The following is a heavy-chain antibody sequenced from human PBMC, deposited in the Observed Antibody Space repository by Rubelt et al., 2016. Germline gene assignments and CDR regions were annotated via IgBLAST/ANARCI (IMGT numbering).Heavy chain of an antibody. CDR1: GGSISSGGYY. D-gene: IGHD3-22*01. J-gene: IGHJ5*02. V-gene: IGHV4-31*03. Sequence: QLQLQESGPGLVKPPQTLSLTCTVSGGSISSGGYYWSWIRQHPGKGLEWIGYIYYSGSTYYNPSLKSRVTISVDTSKNQFSLRLSSVTAADTAGYYCARADYYDSSGYHNWFDPWGQGTLVTVSS. CDR2: IYYSGST. CDR3: ARADYYDSSGYHNWFDP.